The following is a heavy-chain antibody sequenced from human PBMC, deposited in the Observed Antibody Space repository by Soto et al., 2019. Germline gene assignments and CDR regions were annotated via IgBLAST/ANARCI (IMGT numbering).Heavy chain of an antibody. CDR1: GCAVSGDPNY. J-gene: IGHJ6*02. V-gene: IGHV4-61*03. D-gene: IGHD2-2*02. Sequence: PSGSLSLSCAAAGCAVSGDPNYWGWIRQPPGKRLEGIGFIYSSVSTNYNPSLKSRVTMSVDTSKNHFSLKLRSVIVADTAVYHCARFVRSCSGTTCYTRADFWGQGTTVTVSS. CDR2: IYSSVST. CDR3: ARFVRSCSGTTCYTRADF.